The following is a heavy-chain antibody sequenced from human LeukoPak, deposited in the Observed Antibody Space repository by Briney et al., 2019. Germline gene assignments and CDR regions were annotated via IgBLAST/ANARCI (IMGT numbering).Heavy chain of an antibody. J-gene: IGHJ4*02. CDR1: GYTFTAYY. Sequence: ASVKVSCKASGYTFTAYYIHWVRQAPGQGLEWMGWINPNSGGTKYAQKFQGRVTMTRDTSISTAYMELTRLRSDDTAMYYCACNNYDILTGFDYWGQGTLATVSS. CDR2: INPNSGGT. V-gene: IGHV1-2*02. D-gene: IGHD3-9*01. CDR3: ACNNYDILTGFDY.